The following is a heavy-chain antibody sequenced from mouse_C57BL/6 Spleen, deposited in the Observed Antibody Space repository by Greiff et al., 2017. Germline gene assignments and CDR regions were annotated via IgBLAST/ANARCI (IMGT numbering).Heavy chain of an antibody. CDR2: IDPSDSYT. Sequence: QVQLQQPGAELVMPGASVKLSCKASGYTFTSYWMHWVKQRPGQGLEWIGEIDPSDSYTNYNQKFKGKSTLTVDKSSSTAYMQLSSLTSEDSAVYYCARGDGSPLDYWGQGTTLTVSS. J-gene: IGHJ2*01. CDR1: GYTFTSYW. V-gene: IGHV1-69*01. CDR3: ARGDGSPLDY. D-gene: IGHD1-1*01.